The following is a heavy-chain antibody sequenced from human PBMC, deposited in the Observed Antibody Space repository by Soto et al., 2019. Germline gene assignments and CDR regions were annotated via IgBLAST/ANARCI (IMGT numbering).Heavy chain of an antibody. CDR3: ARMDAGGYCSGGSCYVYYYYGMDV. CDR1: GFTFSSYG. CDR2: IWYDGSNK. Sequence: GGSLRLSCAASGFTFSSYGMHWVRQAPGKGLEWVAVIWYDGSNKYYADSVKGRFTISRDNSKNTLYLQMNSLRAEDTAVYYCARMDAGGYCSGGSCYVYYYYGMDVWGQGTTVTVSS. D-gene: IGHD2-15*01. V-gene: IGHV3-33*01. J-gene: IGHJ6*02.